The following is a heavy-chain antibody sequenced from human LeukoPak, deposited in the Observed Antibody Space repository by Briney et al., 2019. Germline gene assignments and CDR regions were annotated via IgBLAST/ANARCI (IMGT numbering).Heavy chain of an antibody. V-gene: IGHV3-69-1*01. CDR3: ARIGAGSSRDY. Sequence: SGGSLRLSRAAPGFSFIEVAMSSGRQAPGEGLGRVSSIVGSSSTYYADSLKGRFTISRDNAKNSLYLQMNSLRAEDTAVYYCARIGAGSSRDYWGQGTLVTVSS. J-gene: IGHJ4*02. CDR2: IVGSSST. D-gene: IGHD6-13*01. CDR1: GFSFIEVA.